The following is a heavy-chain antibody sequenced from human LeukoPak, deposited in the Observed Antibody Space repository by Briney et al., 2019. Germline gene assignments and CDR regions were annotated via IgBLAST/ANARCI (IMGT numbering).Heavy chain of an antibody. J-gene: IGHJ4*02. Sequence: ASVKVSCKASGYTFTSYAMHWVRQAPGQRLEWMGWISAGNGDTKYSQKFQGRVTITRDTSANTAYMELSSLRSEDTALYYCARPTYYYDTSGPTMTYYFDYWGQGTLVTVSS. D-gene: IGHD3-22*01. CDR3: ARPTYYYDTSGPTMTYYFDY. V-gene: IGHV1-3*01. CDR2: ISAGNGDT. CDR1: GYTFTSYA.